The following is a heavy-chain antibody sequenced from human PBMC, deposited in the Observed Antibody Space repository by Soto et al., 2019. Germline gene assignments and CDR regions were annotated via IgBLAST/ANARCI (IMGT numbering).Heavy chain of an antibody. CDR2: ISGSGGST. Sequence: GGSLRLSCAASGFTFSSYAMSWVRQAPGKGLEWVSAISGSGGSTYYADSVKGRFTISRDNSKNTLYLQMNSLRAEDTAVYYCAKDAANYYGSGSYFAYWGQGTLVTVS. D-gene: IGHD3-10*01. CDR1: GFTFSSYA. CDR3: AKDAANYYGSGSYFAY. J-gene: IGHJ4*02. V-gene: IGHV3-23*01.